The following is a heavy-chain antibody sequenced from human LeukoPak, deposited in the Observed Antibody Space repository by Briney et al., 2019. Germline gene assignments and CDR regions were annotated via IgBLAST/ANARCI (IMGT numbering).Heavy chain of an antibody. D-gene: IGHD3-9*01. V-gene: IGHV3-21*01. CDR2: ISSSSSYI. CDR1: GFTFSSYS. Sequence: NSGGSLRLSCAASGFTFSSYSMNWVRQAPGKGLEWVSSISSSSSYIYYADSVKGRFTISRDNAKNSLYLQMNSLRAEDTAVYYCARLLRITISNDDYWGQGTLVTVSS. J-gene: IGHJ4*02. CDR3: ARLLRITISNDDY.